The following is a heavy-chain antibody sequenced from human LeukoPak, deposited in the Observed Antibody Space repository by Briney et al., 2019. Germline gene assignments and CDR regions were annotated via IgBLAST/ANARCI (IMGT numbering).Heavy chain of an antibody. CDR1: GFTFSSYG. CDR3: AKTITPNPLYYYYMDV. CDR2: ISGSGGST. V-gene: IGHV3-23*01. J-gene: IGHJ6*03. Sequence: GGTLRLSCAASGFTFSSYGMSWGRQAPGKGLEWVSAISGSGGSTYYADSVKGRFTISRDNSKNTLYLQMNSLRAEDTAVYYCAKTITPNPLYYYYMDVWGKGTTVTISS. D-gene: IGHD1-14*01.